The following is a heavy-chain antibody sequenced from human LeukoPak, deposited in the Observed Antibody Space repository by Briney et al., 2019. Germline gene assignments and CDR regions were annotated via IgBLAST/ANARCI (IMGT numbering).Heavy chain of an antibody. CDR2: INPSGDST. V-gene: IGHV1-46*03. CDR3: ARADYDFWSGYPHFDY. CDR1: GYTFTSYY. D-gene: IGHD3-3*01. Sequence: ASVKVSCKASGYTFTSYYMHWVRQAPGQGLEWLGIINPSGDSTSYAQKFQGRVTMTRDTSTSTVYMELSSLRSEDTAVYYCARADYDFWSGYPHFDYWGQGTLVTVSS. J-gene: IGHJ4*02.